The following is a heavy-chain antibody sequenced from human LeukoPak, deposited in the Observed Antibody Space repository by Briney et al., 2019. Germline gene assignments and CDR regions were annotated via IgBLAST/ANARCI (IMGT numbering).Heavy chain of an antibody. Sequence: PSETLSLTCTVSGYSISSGYYWGWIRQPPGKGLEWIGSIYHSGSTYYNPSLKSRVTISVDTSKNQFSLKLSSVTAADTAVYYCARDSSGWYVGGFDPWGQGTLVTVSS. CDR1: GYSISSGYY. J-gene: IGHJ5*02. CDR3: ARDSSGWYVGGFDP. D-gene: IGHD6-19*01. V-gene: IGHV4-38-2*02. CDR2: IYHSGST.